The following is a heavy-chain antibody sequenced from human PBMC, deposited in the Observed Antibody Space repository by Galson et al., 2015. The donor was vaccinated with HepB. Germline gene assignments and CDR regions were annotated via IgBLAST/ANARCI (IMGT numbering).Heavy chain of an antibody. Sequence: SVKVSCKAPGGILDDSVISWVRQAPGQGLEWMGGFIPVLGTANYTQKFQGRATFTADASTRTAYMDPSGLTSDDTAVYYCAKVTIYFHYYYYMDVWGNGTSVTVSS. CDR1: GGILDDSV. CDR2: FIPVLGTA. V-gene: IGHV1-69*13. J-gene: IGHJ6*03. D-gene: IGHD5-24*01. CDR3: AKVTIYFHYYYYMDV.